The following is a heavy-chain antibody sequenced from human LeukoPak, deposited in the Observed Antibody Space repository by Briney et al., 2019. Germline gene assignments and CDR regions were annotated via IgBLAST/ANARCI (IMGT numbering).Heavy chain of an antibody. CDR3: ARVDYYDSSGYYSGY. Sequence: ASVKVSCKASGYTFTSYGISWVRQAPGQGLEWMGWISACNGNTNYAQKLQGRVTMTTDTSTSTAYMELRSLRSDDTAVYYCARVDYYDSSGYYSGYWGQGTLVTVSS. J-gene: IGHJ4*02. CDR2: ISACNGNT. D-gene: IGHD3-22*01. V-gene: IGHV1-18*01. CDR1: GYTFTSYG.